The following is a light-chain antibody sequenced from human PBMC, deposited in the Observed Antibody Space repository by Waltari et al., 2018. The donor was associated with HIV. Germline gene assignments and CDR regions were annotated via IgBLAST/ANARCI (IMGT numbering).Light chain of an antibody. CDR3: QERSNWPPLT. CDR1: QSVGYY. Sequence: EIVLTQSPATLSLSPGERATLPCRASQSVGYYLAWYQQKPGQAPRLLIYDTSIRATGIPARFSGSGSGTDFTLTISSLESEDFAVYYCQERSNWPPLTFGGGTKVEIK. CDR2: DTS. J-gene: IGKJ4*01. V-gene: IGKV3-11*01.